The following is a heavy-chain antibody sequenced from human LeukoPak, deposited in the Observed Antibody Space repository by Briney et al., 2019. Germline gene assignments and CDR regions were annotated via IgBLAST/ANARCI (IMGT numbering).Heavy chain of an antibody. V-gene: IGHV3-21*01. CDR2: ISASPYI. D-gene: IGHD2/OR15-2a*01. CDR3: ARGRLSVQRTDLFDI. Sequence: GGSLRLSCAASGFTFSSYSMNWARQAPGKGLEWVSSISASPYIYYADSVKGRFTISRDDSKNSLYLQMNSLRAEDTALYYCARGRLSVQRTDLFDIWGQGTIVTVSS. CDR1: GFTFSSYS. J-gene: IGHJ3*02.